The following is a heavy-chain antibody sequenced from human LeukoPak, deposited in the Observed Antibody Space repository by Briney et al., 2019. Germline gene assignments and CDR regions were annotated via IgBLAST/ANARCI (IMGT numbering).Heavy chain of an antibody. Sequence: GGALRLSCAASGFTFSSDIMNWVRQAPGKGREWFSYISSSSSSTIYYANSVKGRFTIFRDNAKNSLYLQMNSLRAEDTAVYYCARELRFLEWLNWYFDLWGRGTLVTVSS. V-gene: IGHV3-48*01. CDR2: ISSSSSSTI. D-gene: IGHD3-3*01. J-gene: IGHJ2*01. CDR1: GFTFSSDI. CDR3: ARELRFLEWLNWYFDL.